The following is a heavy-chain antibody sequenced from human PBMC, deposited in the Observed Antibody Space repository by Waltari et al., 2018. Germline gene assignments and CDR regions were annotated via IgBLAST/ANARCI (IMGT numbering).Heavy chain of an antibody. Sequence: QVQLQESGPGLVKPSEHLSLTCTVSGGSIITYYWSWIRQPPGKGLEWIGYIYYSGSTNYNPSLKSRVTISVDTSKNQFSLKLSSVTAADTAVYYCARGGITIFGVASMDVWGQGTTVTVSS. CDR3: ARGGITIFGVASMDV. CDR2: IYYSGST. D-gene: IGHD3-3*01. J-gene: IGHJ6*02. CDR1: GGSIITYY. V-gene: IGHV4-59*01.